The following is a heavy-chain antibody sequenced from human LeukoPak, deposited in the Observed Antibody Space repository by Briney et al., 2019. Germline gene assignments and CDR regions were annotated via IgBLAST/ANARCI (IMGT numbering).Heavy chain of an antibody. Sequence: SETLSLTCTVSSGSISSTSYYWGWIRQPPGMGLEWIGSMYYSGSTYYNPSLKSRVAISVDTSKSQFSLKLSSVTAADTAVYYCAREMRSPRGGFDYWDQGTLVTVSS. D-gene: IGHD3-10*01. CDR3: AREMRSPRGGFDY. V-gene: IGHV4-39*07. CDR1: SGSISSTSYY. J-gene: IGHJ4*02. CDR2: MYYSGST.